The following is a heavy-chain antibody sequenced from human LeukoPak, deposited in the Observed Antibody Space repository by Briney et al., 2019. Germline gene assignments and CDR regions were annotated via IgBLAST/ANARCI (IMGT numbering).Heavy chain of an antibody. V-gene: IGHV3-73*01. CDR3: TTRYYYDSSGYGDTPDY. D-gene: IGHD3-22*01. CDR2: IRSKANSYAT. J-gene: IGHJ4*02. Sequence: PGGSLRLSCAASGFIFSNYGIHWVRQASGKGLEWVGRIRSKANSYATAYAASVKGRFTISRDDSKNTAYLQMNSLKTEDTAVYYCTTRYYYDSSGYGDTPDYWGQGTLVTVSS. CDR1: GFIFSNYG.